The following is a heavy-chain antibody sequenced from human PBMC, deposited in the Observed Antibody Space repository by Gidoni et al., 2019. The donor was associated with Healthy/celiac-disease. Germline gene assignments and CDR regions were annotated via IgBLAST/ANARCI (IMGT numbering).Heavy chain of an antibody. Sequence: QVQLPESGPGLVKPSVTLSLTCTVSGRSFSSCSYYWSWIRQPPGKGLEWIGYIYYSGSTNYNPSLKSRVTISVDTSKNQFSLKLSSVTAADTAVYYCARGGLGYGDYTSGYYYYGMDVWGQGTTVTVS. D-gene: IGHD4-17*01. CDR1: GRSFSSCSYY. V-gene: IGHV4-61*01. J-gene: IGHJ6*02. CDR3: ARGGLGYGDYTSGYYYYGMDV. CDR2: IYYSGST.